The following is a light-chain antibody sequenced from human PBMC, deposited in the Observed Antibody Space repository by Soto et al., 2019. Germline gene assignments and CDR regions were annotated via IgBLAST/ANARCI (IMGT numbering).Light chain of an antibody. Sequence: EIVVIQSPDTLSSGPGYIFTLSCRASQYINTRLARYQHRPGQAPRLLIYQTSLRAAGIPARFSDGGSGRDLALPTSPVQPADFALYSCHQGQSWPRTFGSGTKVDIK. V-gene: IGKV3-11*02. CDR1: QYINTR. CDR2: QTS. CDR3: HQGQSWPRT. J-gene: IGKJ1*01.